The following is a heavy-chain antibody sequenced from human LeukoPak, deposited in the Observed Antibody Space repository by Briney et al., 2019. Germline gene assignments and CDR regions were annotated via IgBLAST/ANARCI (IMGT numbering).Heavy chain of an antibody. V-gene: IGHV4-34*01. Sequence: SETLSLTCAVYGGSFSGYYWSWISQPPGKGLEWNGEINHSGSTNYNPSLKSRVTISVDTSKNQFSLKLSSVTAADTAVYYCARRRVRGVYDFWSGPGTTPMDVWGQGTTVTVSS. CDR2: INHSGST. CDR1: GGSFSGYY. CDR3: ARRRVRGVYDFWSGPGTTPMDV. J-gene: IGHJ6*02. D-gene: IGHD3-3*01.